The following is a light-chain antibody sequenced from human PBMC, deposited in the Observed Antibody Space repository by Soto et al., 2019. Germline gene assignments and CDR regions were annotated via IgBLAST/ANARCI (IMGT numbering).Light chain of an antibody. CDR2: KAS. J-gene: IGKJ1*01. V-gene: IGKV1-5*03. Sequence: IQMTQSPSSLSASVGDRVTITCRASQSISSYLAWYQQKPGKAPKLLIYKASSLESGVPSRFSGSGSGTEFTLTINSLQPDDFATYYCQQYNSYSPWTFGQGTKVAIK. CDR1: QSISSY. CDR3: QQYNSYSPWT.